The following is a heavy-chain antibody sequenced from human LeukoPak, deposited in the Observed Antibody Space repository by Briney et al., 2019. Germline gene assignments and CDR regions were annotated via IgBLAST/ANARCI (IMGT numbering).Heavy chain of an antibody. J-gene: IGHJ4*02. Sequence: ASVKVSCKASGYTFTGYYMHWVRQAPGQGLEWMGWISPNSGSTNYAQKFQGRVTMTRDTSISTAYMELSRLRSDDTAVYYCASNYGSGSFGYWGQGTLVTVSS. CDR2: ISPNSGST. D-gene: IGHD3-10*01. CDR3: ASNYGSGSFGY. CDR1: GYTFTGYY. V-gene: IGHV1-2*02.